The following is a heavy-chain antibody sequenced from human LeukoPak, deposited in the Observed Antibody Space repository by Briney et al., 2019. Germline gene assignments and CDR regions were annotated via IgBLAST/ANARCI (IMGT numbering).Heavy chain of an antibody. J-gene: IGHJ4*02. V-gene: IGHV3-23*01. Sequence: PGGSLRLSCAASGFTFSDYYMSWIRQAPGKGLEWVSAISGSGGSTYYADSVKGRFTISRDNSKNTLYLQMNSLRAEDTAVYYCAKDCVGANFDYWGQGTLVTVSS. CDR2: ISGSGGST. CDR3: AKDCVGANFDY. D-gene: IGHD1-26*01. CDR1: GFTFSDYY.